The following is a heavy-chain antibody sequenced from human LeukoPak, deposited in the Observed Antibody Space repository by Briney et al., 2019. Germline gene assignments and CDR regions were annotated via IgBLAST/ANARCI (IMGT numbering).Heavy chain of an antibody. CDR3: ARARGYSGYEEILY. D-gene: IGHD5-12*01. CDR1: GYTFTSYV. Sequence: SVPVSCKASGYTFTSYVINWVRQATAQGLGWMGWMNPNSGKTGYAQKFQGRLTMTRHSSIRTAYMALNSLRSEDTAVYFCARARGYSGYEEILYWGQGTLVTVSS. V-gene: IGHV1-8*01. CDR2: MNPNSGKT. J-gene: IGHJ4*02.